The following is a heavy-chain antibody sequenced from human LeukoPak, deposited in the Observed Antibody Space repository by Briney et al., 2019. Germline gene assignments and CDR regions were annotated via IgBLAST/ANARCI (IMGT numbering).Heavy chain of an antibody. J-gene: IGHJ6*02. Sequence: HGGSLRLYWASLGFRFSRFWMGWVRHLTGNGLEWQANIKQHGSKKQYVESLNGRLPIARANANNPLYLQMNRLKGEDTGISYCARAIGGYNVMDVWGQGTTVTVSS. CDR3: ARAIGGYNVMDV. V-gene: IGHV3-7*04. CDR2: IKQHGSKK. D-gene: IGHD2-15*01. CDR1: GFRFSRFW.